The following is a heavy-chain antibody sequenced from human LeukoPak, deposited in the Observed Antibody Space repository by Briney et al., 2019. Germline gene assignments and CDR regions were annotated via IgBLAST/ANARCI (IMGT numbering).Heavy chain of an antibody. J-gene: IGHJ2*01. D-gene: IGHD2-2*01. CDR3: ARDGSVVPAANWYFDL. CDR2: IYTSGST. Sequence: SETLSLTCTVSGGSISSGSYYWSWIRQPAGKGLECIGRIYTSGSTNYNPSLKSRVTISVDTSKNQFSLKLSSVTAADTAVYYCARDGSVVPAANWYFDLWGRGTLVTVSS. V-gene: IGHV4-61*02. CDR1: GGSISSGSYY.